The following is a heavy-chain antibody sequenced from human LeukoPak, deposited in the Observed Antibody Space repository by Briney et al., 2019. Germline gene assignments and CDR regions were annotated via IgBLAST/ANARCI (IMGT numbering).Heavy chain of an antibody. CDR1: GYTFASNY. J-gene: IGHJ4*02. Sequence: GASVKVSCKASGYTFASNYIHWVRQAPGQGLEWMGIMNPSGGSTSYAQKSQGRVTMTRDTSTSTVYMELSSLRSEDTAEYYCARESTYYYDSTRMYYFDYWGQGTLVTVSS. D-gene: IGHD3-22*01. CDR2: MNPSGGST. V-gene: IGHV1-46*01. CDR3: ARESTYYYDSTRMYYFDY.